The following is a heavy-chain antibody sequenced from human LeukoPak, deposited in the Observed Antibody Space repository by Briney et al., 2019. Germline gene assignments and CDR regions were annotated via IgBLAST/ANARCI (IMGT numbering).Heavy chain of an antibody. CDR3: TTEYRDSSRWYGACDI. J-gene: IGHJ3*02. V-gene: IGHV3-15*01. CDR2: IKSKTDGGAT. Sequence: GGSLRLSCAASGFISTNAWMSWVRQAPGKGLEWVGRIKSKTDGGATDFTAPVKGRFTISRDDSKNTLYLQVNSLKIEDTAVYYCTTEYRDSSRWYGACDIWGQGTMVTVPS. D-gene: IGHD6-19*01. CDR1: GFISTNAW.